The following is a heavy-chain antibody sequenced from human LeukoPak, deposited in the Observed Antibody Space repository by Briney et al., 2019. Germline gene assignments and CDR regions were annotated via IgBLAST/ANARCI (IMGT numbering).Heavy chain of an antibody. CDR1: GGTFSSYA. CDR3: ARIGGVAQYGMDV. J-gene: IGHJ6*02. Sequence: ASVKVSCKASGGTFSSYAISWVRQAPGQGLEWMGWINPNSGGTNYAQKFQGWVTMTRDTSISTAYMELSRLRSDDTAVYYCARIGGVAQYGMDVWGQGTTVTVSS. CDR2: INPNSGGT. D-gene: IGHD5-12*01. V-gene: IGHV1-2*04.